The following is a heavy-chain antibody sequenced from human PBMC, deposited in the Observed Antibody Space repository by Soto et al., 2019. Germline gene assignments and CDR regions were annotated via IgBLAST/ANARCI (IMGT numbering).Heavy chain of an antibody. CDR2: IYHSGST. Sequence: QLQLQESGSGLVKPSQTLSLTCAVSGGSISSGGYSWSWIRQPPGKGLEWIGYIYHSGSTYYNPSLTSRVTISVDRSTHQFSLKLSSVTAADTAVYYCAAGGWLPRYYWGQGTLVTVSS. CDR1: GGSISSGGYS. D-gene: IGHD5-12*01. J-gene: IGHJ4*02. V-gene: IGHV4-30-2*01. CDR3: AAGGWLPRYY.